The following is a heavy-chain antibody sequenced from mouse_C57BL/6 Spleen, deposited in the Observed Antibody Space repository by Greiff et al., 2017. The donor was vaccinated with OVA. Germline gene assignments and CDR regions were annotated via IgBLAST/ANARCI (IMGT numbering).Heavy chain of an antibody. Sequence: VQLQQSGAELVRPGASVTLSCKASGYTFTDYEMHWVKQTPVHGLEWIGAIDPETGGTAYNQKFKGKAILTADKSSSTAYMELRSLTSEDSAVYYCTRGGTKAYYYAMDYWGQGTSVTVSS. V-gene: IGHV1-15*01. D-gene: IGHD3-3*01. CDR1: GYTFTDYE. CDR2: IDPETGGT. CDR3: TRGGTKAYYYAMDY. J-gene: IGHJ4*01.